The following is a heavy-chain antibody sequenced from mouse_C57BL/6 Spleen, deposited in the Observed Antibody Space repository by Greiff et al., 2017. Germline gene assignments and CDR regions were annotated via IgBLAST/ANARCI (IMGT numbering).Heavy chain of an antibody. CDR3: ARVNHRREYFDV. CDR2: IDPSDSET. Sequence: QVQLQQPGAELVRPGSSVKLSCKASGYTFTSYWMHWVKQRPIQGLEWIGNIDPSDSETHYNQKFKDKATLTVDKSSSTAYMQLSSLTSEDSAVYYCARVNHRREYFDVWGTGTTGTVSS. V-gene: IGHV1-52*01. CDR1: GYTFTSYW. J-gene: IGHJ1*03.